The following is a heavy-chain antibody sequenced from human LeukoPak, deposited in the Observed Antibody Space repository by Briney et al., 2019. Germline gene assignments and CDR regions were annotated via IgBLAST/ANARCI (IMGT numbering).Heavy chain of an antibody. CDR3: ARGYYYDSSGYYPLDY. CDR2: ISAYNGNT. V-gene: IGHV1-18*01. CDR1: GYTFTSYG. Sequence: ASVKVSCKASGYTFTSYGISWVRQAPGQGLEWMGWISAYNGNTNYAQKLQGRVTMTTDTSTSTAYMELRSLRSDDTPVYYCARGYYYDSSGYYPLDYWGQGTLVTVSS. J-gene: IGHJ4*02. D-gene: IGHD3-22*01.